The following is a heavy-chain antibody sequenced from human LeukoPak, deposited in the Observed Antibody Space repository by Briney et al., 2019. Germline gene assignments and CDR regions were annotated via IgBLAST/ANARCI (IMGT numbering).Heavy chain of an antibody. CDR1: GYTFTGYY. V-gene: IGHV1-2*02. CDR2: INPKSGGT. CDR3: ARARAQQWLVHGWAFDI. Sequence: ASVKVSCKASGYTFTGYYMHWVRQAPGQGLEWMGWINPKSGGTNYAQKFQGRVTMTRDTSISTAYMELSRLRSDDTAVYYCARARAQQWLVHGWAFDIWGQGTMVTVSS. D-gene: IGHD6-19*01. J-gene: IGHJ3*02.